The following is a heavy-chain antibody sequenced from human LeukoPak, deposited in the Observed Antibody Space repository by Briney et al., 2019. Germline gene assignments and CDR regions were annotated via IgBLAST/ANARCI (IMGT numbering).Heavy chain of an antibody. Sequence: PGGSLRLSCGASGFTFSSYAMSWARQAPGKGLEWVSSISGNGGITYYTESVKGRFTVSRDNSESTLYLQMNSLRVEDTAIYYCGKDRPNYYDSSGHYYRRNGDYWGQGTLVTVSS. CDR2: ISGNGGIT. V-gene: IGHV3-23*01. J-gene: IGHJ4*02. D-gene: IGHD3-22*01. CDR3: GKDRPNYYDSSGHYYRRNGDY. CDR1: GFTFSSYA.